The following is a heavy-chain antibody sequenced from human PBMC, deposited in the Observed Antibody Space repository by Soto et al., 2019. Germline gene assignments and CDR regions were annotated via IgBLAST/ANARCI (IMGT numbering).Heavy chain of an antibody. V-gene: IGHV3-74*01. D-gene: IGHD2-21*02. CDR3: ARGDRGAFDL. Sequence: GGSLRLSCAASGFTFSSYWMHWARQAPGKGLVWLSHIDSDGSSTTYADSVKGRFTISRDNAKNTLYLQMNSLRAEDTAVYYCARGDRGAFDLWGQGTMVTVSS. J-gene: IGHJ3*01. CDR2: IDSDGSST. CDR1: GFTFSSYW.